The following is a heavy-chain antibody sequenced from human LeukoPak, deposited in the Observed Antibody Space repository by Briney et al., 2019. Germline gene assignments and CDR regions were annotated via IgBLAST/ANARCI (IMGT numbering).Heavy chain of an antibody. D-gene: IGHD3-3*01. CDR3: ARGSGPIFGVVKRWFDP. V-gene: IGHV4-30-4*01. CDR1: GGSISSDDYY. CDR2: MYHTGST. Sequence: SETLSLACTVSGGSISSDDYYWSWIRQPPGTGLEWIGYMYHTGSTYYNPSLKSRVTISIDTSKNQFSLKLTSVTAADTAVYYCARGSGPIFGVVKRWFDPWGQGTLVTVSS. J-gene: IGHJ5*02.